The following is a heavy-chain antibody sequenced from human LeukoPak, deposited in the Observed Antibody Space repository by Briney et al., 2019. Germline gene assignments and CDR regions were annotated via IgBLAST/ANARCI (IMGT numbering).Heavy chain of an antibody. J-gene: IGHJ4*02. CDR2: ISYDGSNK. V-gene: IGHV3-30-3*01. Sequence: GGSLRLSCAASGFTFSSYAMHWVRQAPGKGLEWMAVISYDGSNKYYADSVKGRFTISRDITKNTLYLQMNSLRAEDTAVYYCAKDGLQFSEWLPPLGYWGQGTLVTVSS. CDR3: AKDGLQFSEWLPPLGY. CDR1: GFTFSSYA. D-gene: IGHD3-3*01.